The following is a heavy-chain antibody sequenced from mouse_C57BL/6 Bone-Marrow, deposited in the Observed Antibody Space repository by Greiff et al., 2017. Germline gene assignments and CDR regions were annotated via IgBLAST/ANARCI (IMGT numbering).Heavy chain of an antibody. V-gene: IGHV1-64*01. Sequence: QVQLQQPGAELVKPGVSVTLSCKASGYTFTSYWMHWVKQRPGQGLEWIGMIHPNSGSTNYNEKFKSKATLTVDKSSSTAYMQLSSLTSEDSAVYYCARRDWDYVDYWGQGTTRTGSS. CDR3: ARRDWDYVDY. J-gene: IGHJ2*01. D-gene: IGHD4-1*01. CDR2: IHPNSGST. CDR1: GYTFTSYW.